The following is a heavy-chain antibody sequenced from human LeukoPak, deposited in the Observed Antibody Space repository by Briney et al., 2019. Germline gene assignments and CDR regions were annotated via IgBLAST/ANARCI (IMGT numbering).Heavy chain of an antibody. J-gene: IGHJ4*02. CDR1: GYSFTSYW. D-gene: IGHD5-12*01. Sequence: GESLKISCKGSGYSFTSYWIGWVRQMPGKGLEWMGIIYPGDSDTRYSPSFQGQVTISADKSISTAYLQWSSLKASDTAMYYCARMKVATIVPYYFDYWGQGTLVTVSS. CDR2: IYPGDSDT. CDR3: ARMKVATIVPYYFDY. V-gene: IGHV5-51*01.